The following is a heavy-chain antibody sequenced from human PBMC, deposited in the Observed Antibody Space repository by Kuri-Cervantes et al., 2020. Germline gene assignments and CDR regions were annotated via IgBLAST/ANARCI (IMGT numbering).Heavy chain of an antibody. CDR2: IWYDGSNK. CDR3: AGDPGYQYSDHVEYYLDV. D-gene: IGHD4-17*01. J-gene: IGHJ6*03. Sequence: GESLKISCAASEFTLSTYIIYWVRQAPGKGLEWVAVIWYDGSNKYYADSVEGRFTISRDNGKNSVYLQMNSLTAEDTAVYYCAGDPGYQYSDHVEYYLDVWGEGTTVTVSS. CDR1: EFTLSTYI. V-gene: IGHV3-33*08.